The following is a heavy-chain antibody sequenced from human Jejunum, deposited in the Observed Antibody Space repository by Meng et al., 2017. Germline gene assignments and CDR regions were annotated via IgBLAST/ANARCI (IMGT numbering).Heavy chain of an antibody. Sequence: QVQLQESGPGLVRPSGTLTLTCSVSGDSISSNNRWTWVRQPPGRGLEWIGEIYHGGDTNYKPSLTSPVTISVDKSKNQFTLRLNSVTAADTAIYYCARDWGCRDGYCFSGLLEFWGQGILVTVSS. D-gene: IGHD2-15*01. CDR2: IYHGGDT. CDR3: ARDWGCRDGYCFSGLLEF. V-gene: IGHV4-4*02. J-gene: IGHJ4*02. CDR1: GDSISSNNR.